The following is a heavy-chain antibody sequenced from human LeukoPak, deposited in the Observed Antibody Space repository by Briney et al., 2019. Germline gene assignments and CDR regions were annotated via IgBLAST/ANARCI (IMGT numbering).Heavy chain of an antibody. CDR2: ISSSSSTI. CDR3: AVLLSYPGAFDI. CDR1: GFTFSSYS. J-gene: IGHJ3*02. V-gene: IGHV3-48*02. Sequence: GGSLRLSCAASGFTFSSYSMNWVRQAPGKGLEWVSYISSSSSTIFYADSVKGRFTISRDNAKNSLYLQMNSLRDEDTAVYYCAVLLSYPGAFDIWGQGTMVTVSS. D-gene: IGHD3-10*01.